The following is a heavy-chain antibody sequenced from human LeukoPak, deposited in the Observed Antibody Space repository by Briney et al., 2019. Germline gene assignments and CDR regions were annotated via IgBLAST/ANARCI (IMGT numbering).Heavy chain of an antibody. V-gene: IGHV4-59*12. CDR3: AREGTVGGFDY. J-gene: IGHJ4*02. Sequence: KPSETLSLTCTVSGGSISSYYWSWIRQPPGKGLEWIGYIYYSGSTNYNPSLKSRVTISVDTSKNQFSLKLSSVTAADTAVYYCAREGTVGGFDYWGQGTLVTVSS. CDR1: GGSISSYY. D-gene: IGHD3-10*01. CDR2: IYYSGST.